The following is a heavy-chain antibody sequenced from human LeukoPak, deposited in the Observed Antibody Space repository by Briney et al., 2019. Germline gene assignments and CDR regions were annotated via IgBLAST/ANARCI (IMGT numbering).Heavy chain of an antibody. Sequence: SETLSLTCTVSGGSISSGNYYWGWIRQPPGKGLEWIGSASYSGNTYYNPSLKSRVTILVDTSKNQFSLKMTSVTAADTAVYYCARDQYYDVSTYYEIDYWGQGTLVTVSS. CDR3: ARDQYYDVSTYYEIDY. V-gene: IGHV4-39*07. CDR1: GGSISSGNYY. CDR2: ASYSGNT. J-gene: IGHJ4*02. D-gene: IGHD3-22*01.